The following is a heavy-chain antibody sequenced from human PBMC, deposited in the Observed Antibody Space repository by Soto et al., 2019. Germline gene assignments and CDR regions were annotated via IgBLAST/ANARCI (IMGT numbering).Heavy chain of an antibody. J-gene: IGHJ6*02. CDR3: AKVKGYYYYYGMDV. Sequence: EVQLLESGGGLVQPGGSLRLSCAASGFTFSNYAMSWVRQAPGKGLEWVSAISGSGGRTYYADSVKGRFTISRDNSKNTLYLQVNSLRAEDTAVYYCAKVKGYYYYYGMDVWGQGTTVTVSS. V-gene: IGHV3-23*01. CDR1: GFTFSNYA. CDR2: ISGSGGRT.